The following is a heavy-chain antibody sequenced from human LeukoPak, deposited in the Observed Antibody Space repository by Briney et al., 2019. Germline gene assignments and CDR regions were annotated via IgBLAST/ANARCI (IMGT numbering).Heavy chain of an antibody. CDR1: GYTFTGYY. V-gene: IGHV1-2*06. CDR3: ARDLKYQLLLGWFDP. D-gene: IGHD2-21*01. J-gene: IGHJ5*02. CDR2: INPNNGAT. Sequence: ASVKVSCKASGYTFTGYYIHWVRQAPGQGLEWMGRINPNNGATNYAQKFQGRVTVTRDTSISIVYMEFRRLRSDDTAVYYCARDLKYQLLLGWFDPWGQGSLVTVSS.